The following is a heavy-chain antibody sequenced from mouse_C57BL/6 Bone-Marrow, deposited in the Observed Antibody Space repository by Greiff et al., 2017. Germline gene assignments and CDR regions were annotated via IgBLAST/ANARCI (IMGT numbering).Heavy chain of an antibody. CDR2: ISDGGSYT. V-gene: IGHV5-4*01. Sequence: EVMLVESGGGLVKPGGSLKLSCAASGFTFSSYAMSWVRQTPEKRLEWVATISDGGSYTYYPDNVKGRFTISRDNAKNNLYLQRSRLKSEDTAMYYCARDWDVAYGGQGTLVTVTA. CDR1: GFTFSSYA. D-gene: IGHD4-1*01. CDR3: ARDWDVAY. J-gene: IGHJ3*01.